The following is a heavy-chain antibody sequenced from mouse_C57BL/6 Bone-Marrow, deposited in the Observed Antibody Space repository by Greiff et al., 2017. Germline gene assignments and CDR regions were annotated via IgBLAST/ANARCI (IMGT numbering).Heavy chain of an antibody. D-gene: IGHD1-1*01. Sequence: QVQLQQPGAELVKPGASVKMSCKASGYTFTSYWITWVKQRPGQGLEWIGDIYPGSGSTNYNEKFKSKATLTVDTSSSTAYMQLSSLTSDDSAVYYCAREDYYGSSYDYWGQGTTLTVSS. CDR1: GYTFTSYW. V-gene: IGHV1-55*01. CDR2: IYPGSGST. J-gene: IGHJ2*01. CDR3: AREDYYGSSYDY.